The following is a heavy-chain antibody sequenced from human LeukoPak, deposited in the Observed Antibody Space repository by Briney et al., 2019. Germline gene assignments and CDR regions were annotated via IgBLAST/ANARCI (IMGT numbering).Heavy chain of an antibody. J-gene: IGHJ5*02. Sequence: GGSLRLSCAASGFTLSGFGMNWVRQAPGKGLEWVSYISSSTTIIYYADSVKGRFIISRDNAKNSLYLQMNSLRAEDTAVYYCAKGSSLNWFDPWGQGTLVTVSS. CDR1: GFTLSGFG. V-gene: IGHV3-48*01. D-gene: IGHD6-13*01. CDR3: AKGSSLNWFDP. CDR2: ISSSTTII.